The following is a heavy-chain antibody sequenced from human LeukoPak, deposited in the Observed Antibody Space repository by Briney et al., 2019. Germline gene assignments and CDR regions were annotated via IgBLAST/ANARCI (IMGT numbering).Heavy chain of an antibody. CDR2: IIPIFGTA. V-gene: IGHV1-69*05. CDR1: GGTFSSYA. D-gene: IGHD3-22*01. Sequence: SVKASCKASGGTFSSYAISWVRQAPGQGLEWMGGIIPIFGTANYAQKFQGRVTITTDESTSTAYMELSSLRSEDTAVYYCATPDYYDSSGYWNNWGQGTLVTVSS. CDR3: ATPDYYDSSGYWNN. J-gene: IGHJ4*02.